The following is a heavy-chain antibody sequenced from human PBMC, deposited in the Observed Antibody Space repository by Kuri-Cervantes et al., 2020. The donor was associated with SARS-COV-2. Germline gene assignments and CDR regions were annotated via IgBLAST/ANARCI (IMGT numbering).Heavy chain of an antibody. CDR2: INHSGSA. D-gene: IGHD1-20*01. J-gene: IGHJ4*02. Sequence: SETLSLTCAVYGGSFSNFYWSWIRQPPGKGLEWIGEINHSGSANYNPSLKSRVTISVDKSKNQFSLKLSSVTAADTAVYYCARHTITGPFDYWGQGTLVTVSS. V-gene: IGHV4-34*01. CDR1: GGSFSNFY. CDR3: ARHTITGPFDY.